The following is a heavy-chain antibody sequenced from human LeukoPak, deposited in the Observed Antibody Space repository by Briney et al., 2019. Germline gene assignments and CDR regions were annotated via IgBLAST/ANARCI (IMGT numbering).Heavy chain of an antibody. V-gene: IGHV3-74*01. CDR3: ARGLGGSYRADFDY. CDR2: INSDGSST. Sequence: GGSLRLSCAASGFTFSSYWMHWFRQAPGKGLVCVSRINSDGSSTSYADSVKGRFTISRDNAKNTLYLQMNSLRAEDTAVYYCARGLGGSYRADFDYWGRGTLVTVSS. D-gene: IGHD1-26*01. CDR1: GFTFSSYW. J-gene: IGHJ4*02.